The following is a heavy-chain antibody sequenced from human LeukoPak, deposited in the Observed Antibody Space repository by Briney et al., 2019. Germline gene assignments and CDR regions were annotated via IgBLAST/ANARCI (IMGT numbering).Heavy chain of an antibody. CDR3: ARGYGAYGHYLDY. V-gene: IGHV5-51*01. CDR2: ICPGDSDT. Sequence: GASLKISCKGSGSSFTNYWIGWVRPMPGKGLEWMGIICPGDSDTRYSPSFQGQVTISADKFLTSAYLQWSSLKASDTAMYYCARGYGAYGHYLDYWGQGTLVTVSS. CDR1: GSSFTNYW. D-gene: IGHD5-12*01. J-gene: IGHJ4*02.